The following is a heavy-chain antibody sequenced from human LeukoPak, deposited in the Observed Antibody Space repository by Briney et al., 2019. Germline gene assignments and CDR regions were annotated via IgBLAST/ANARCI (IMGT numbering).Heavy chain of an antibody. Sequence: PSETLSLTCSVSGGSISGYYWSWIRQPPGKGLEWIGYIHYSGSTHYNPSLKSRVTISVDTSKSQFSLKLSSVTAADTAVYYCARGVVIAPQTFDYWGQGTLVTVSS. J-gene: IGHJ4*02. CDR2: IHYSGST. V-gene: IGHV4-59*01. CDR1: GGSISGYY. D-gene: IGHD2-21*01. CDR3: ARGVVIAPQTFDY.